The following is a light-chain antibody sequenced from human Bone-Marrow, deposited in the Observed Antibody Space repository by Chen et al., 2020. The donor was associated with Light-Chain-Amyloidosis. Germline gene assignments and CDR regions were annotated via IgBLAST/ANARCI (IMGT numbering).Light chain of an antibody. V-gene: IGKV2-28*01. J-gene: IGKJ4*01. Sequence: DIVVTRSPVYLPVSPGEPASISCSSSQSLLHSNGYNYLEWYLQKPGQSPQLLIFLGSNRASGVPDRFNGSGSGTDFTLKITTVEAEDVGVYYCLQALQAPLTFGGGTKVDIK. CDR3: LQALQAPLT. CDR2: LGS. CDR1: QSLLHSNGYNY.